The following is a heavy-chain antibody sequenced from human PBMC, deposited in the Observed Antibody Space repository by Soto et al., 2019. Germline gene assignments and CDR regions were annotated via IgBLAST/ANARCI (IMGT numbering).Heavy chain of an antibody. D-gene: IGHD3-22*01. CDR1: GVSITSHY. V-gene: IGHV4-59*08. CDR3: ARGFYDSEGHSHPFDN. CDR2: MHHSGST. Sequence: QVQLQESGPGLVRPSETLSLTCTVSGVSITSHYWSWIRQSPGKGLEWIAYMHHSGSTNYNPSLKSRVTVPIDTSKSPASLRLSSVTAADTAVYYCARGFYDSEGHSHPFDNWCQGTLVTVSS. J-gene: IGHJ4*02.